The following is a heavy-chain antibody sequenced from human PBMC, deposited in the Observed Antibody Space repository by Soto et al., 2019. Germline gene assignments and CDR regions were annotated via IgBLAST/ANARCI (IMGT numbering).Heavy chain of an antibody. CDR1: GGSIGGSY. J-gene: IGHJ4*02. V-gene: IGHV4-59*01. CDR3: ARSVAVPGAHIDY. CDR2: VYYTGST. D-gene: IGHD6-19*01. Sequence: SETLSLTCSVSGGSIGGSYWSWIRQSPGKGLEWLGYVYYTGSTNYSPSLRSRVSISVDTSKNEFSLRLSSVTAADTAVYFCARSVAVPGAHIDYWGQGTQVTVSS.